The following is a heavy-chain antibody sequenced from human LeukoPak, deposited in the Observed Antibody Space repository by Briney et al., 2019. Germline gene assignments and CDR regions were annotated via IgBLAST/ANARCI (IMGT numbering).Heavy chain of an antibody. CDR1: GFTLSNYL. Sequence: QPGGSLRLSCAASGFTLSNYLMHWVRQAPGKGLEWVAVIWFDGSNKYYADSVKGRFTISRDNSKNTLYLQMNSLRAEDTAAYYCARPSGSYWYFDLWGRGTLVTVSS. CDR2: IWFDGSNK. CDR3: ARPSGSYWYFDL. J-gene: IGHJ2*01. V-gene: IGHV3-33*08. D-gene: IGHD1-26*01.